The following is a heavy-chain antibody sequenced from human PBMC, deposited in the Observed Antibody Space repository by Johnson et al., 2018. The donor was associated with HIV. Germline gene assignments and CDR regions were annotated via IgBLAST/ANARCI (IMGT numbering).Heavy chain of an antibody. Sequence: VESGGGLIQPGGSLRLSCVGSGFTVSSNYMSWVRQAPGKGLEWVSVMYSGGRTYYADSVKGRFTIFRDNSKNTLYLQMNSLRAEDTAVYYCARVPYSSGWYSAFDIWGQGTMVTVSS. CDR1: GFTVSSNY. CDR3: ARVPYSSGWYSAFDI. V-gene: IGHV3-53*01. D-gene: IGHD6-19*01. J-gene: IGHJ3*02. CDR2: MYSGGRT.